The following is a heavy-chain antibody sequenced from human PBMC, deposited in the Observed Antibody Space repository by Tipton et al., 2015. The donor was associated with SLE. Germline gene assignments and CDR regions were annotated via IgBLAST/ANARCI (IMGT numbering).Heavy chain of an antibody. CDR1: GASISGYF. CDR2: IHDTGSS. J-gene: IGHJ6*02. Sequence: TLSLTCIVSGASISGYFWSWIRQPPGKGLEWIGYIHDTGSSNYNPSLQSRVSGSIDTSKNQLSLKLSSVTAADTAVYYCARGMLTWRGAIVGVDVWGQGTTVNVSS. CDR3: ARGMLTWRGAIVGVDV. V-gene: IGHV4-59*08. D-gene: IGHD2-8*01.